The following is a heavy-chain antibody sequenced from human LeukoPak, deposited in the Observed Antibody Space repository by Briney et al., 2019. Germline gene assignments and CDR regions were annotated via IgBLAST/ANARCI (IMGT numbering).Heavy chain of an antibody. J-gene: IGHJ4*02. CDR2: IKRKTDVGTT. CDR3: PTDGAAGLDY. CDR1: GFTFSNAW. V-gene: IGHV3-15*01. D-gene: IGHD6-13*01. Sequence: PGGSLRLSCAASGFTFSNAWMSWVRQAPGKGLEWVGRIKRKTDVGTTDYAAPVKGRFTISRDDSKNTLFLQMNSLKTEDTAVYYCPTDGAAGLDYWGQGTLVTVSS.